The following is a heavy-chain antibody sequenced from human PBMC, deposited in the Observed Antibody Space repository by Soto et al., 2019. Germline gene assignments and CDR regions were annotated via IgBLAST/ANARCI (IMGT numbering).Heavy chain of an antibody. D-gene: IGHD6-13*01. CDR1: GGTFSSYA. CDR2: IISIFGTA. CDR3: ARSQYSSSWYSYYYYYYGMDV. V-gene: IGHV1-69*12. Sequence: QVQLVQSGAEVKKPGSSVKVSCKASGGTFSSYAISWVRQAPGQGLEWMGGIISIFGTANYAQKFQGRVTITADESTSTAYMELSSLRSEDTAVYYCARSQYSSSWYSYYYYYYGMDVWGQGTTVTVSS. J-gene: IGHJ6*02.